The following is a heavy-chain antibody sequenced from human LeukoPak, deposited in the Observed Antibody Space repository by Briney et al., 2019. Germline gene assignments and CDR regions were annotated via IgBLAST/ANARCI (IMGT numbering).Heavy chain of an antibody. CDR3: AKDLRGGNDY. D-gene: IGHD3-3*01. V-gene: IGHV3-21*01. J-gene: IGHJ4*02. CDR1: GFTFSSYN. CDR2: ISSSSSYI. Sequence: GGSLRLSCAASGFTFSSYNMNWVRQAPGKGLEWVSFISSSSSYIYYADSVKGRFTISRDNSKNTLYLQMNSLRAEDTAVYYCAKDLRGGNDYWGQGTLVTVSS.